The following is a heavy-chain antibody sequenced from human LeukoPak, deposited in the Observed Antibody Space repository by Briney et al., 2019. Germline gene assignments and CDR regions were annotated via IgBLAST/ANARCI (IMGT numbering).Heavy chain of an antibody. CDR1: GYTFTSYG. Sequence: GASVKVSCKASGYTFTSYGISWVRQAPGQGLEWMGWMNPNSGNTGYAQKFQGRVTMTRNTSISTAYMELSSLRSEDTAVYYCARERSGSGWLRGWFDPWGQGTLVTVSS. CDR2: MNPNSGNT. CDR3: ARERSGSGWLRGWFDP. V-gene: IGHV1-8*02. J-gene: IGHJ5*02. D-gene: IGHD6-19*01.